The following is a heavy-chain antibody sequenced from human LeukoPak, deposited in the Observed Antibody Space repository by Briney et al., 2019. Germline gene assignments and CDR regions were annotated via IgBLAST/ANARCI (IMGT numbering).Heavy chain of an antibody. CDR1: GGSLTNYY. CDR3: ARSRGYSRFDY. CDR2: IYYSGST. J-gene: IGHJ3*01. D-gene: IGHD5-18*01. Sequence: SVTLSLTCSVSGGSLTNYYRGWVRQPPGKGLEWIGYIYYSGSTNYNPSLKSRVTISVDTSKNQFSLKLSSVTAADTAVYYCARSRGYSRFDYWGQGTMVTVSS. V-gene: IGHV4-59*01.